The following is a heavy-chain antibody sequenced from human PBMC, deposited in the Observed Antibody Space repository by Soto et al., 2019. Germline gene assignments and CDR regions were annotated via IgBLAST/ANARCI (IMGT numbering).Heavy chain of an antibody. CDR3: AKGVRRSGWRYYYGMDV. V-gene: IGHV3-30*18. Sequence: GGSLRLSCAASGFTFSSYGMHWVRQAPGKGLEWVAVILFDGSNNYYAVSVKGRFTISRDNSKNSLYLQMNSLRAEDTAVFYCAKGVRRSGWRYYYGMDVWGQGTTVTVSS. CDR2: ILFDGSNN. J-gene: IGHJ6*02. CDR1: GFTFSSYG. D-gene: IGHD6-19*01.